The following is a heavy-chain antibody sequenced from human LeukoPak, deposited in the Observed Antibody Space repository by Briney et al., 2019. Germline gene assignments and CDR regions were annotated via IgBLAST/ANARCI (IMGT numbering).Heavy chain of an antibody. D-gene: IGHD3-22*01. CDR3: ARETPYYDSSGMYYYYCYMDV. V-gene: IGHV3-23*01. CDR1: GFTFSSYD. CDR2: ISGSGGST. Sequence: GGSLRLSCAASGFTFSSYDMSWVRQAPGKGLEWVSAISGSGGSTYYADSVKGRFTISRDNANTSLYLQMNSLRAEDTAVYYCARETPYYDSSGMYYYYCYMDVWGKGTTVTVSS. J-gene: IGHJ6*03.